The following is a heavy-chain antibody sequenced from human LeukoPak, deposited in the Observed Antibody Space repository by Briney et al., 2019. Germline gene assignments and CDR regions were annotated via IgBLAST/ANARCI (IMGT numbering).Heavy chain of an antibody. CDR3: ATMALAGGYYFDY. V-gene: IGHV4-59*01. J-gene: IGHJ4*02. CDR2: IYYSGST. CDR1: GGSISSYY. Sequence: SETLSLTCTVSGGSISSYYWSWIRQPPGKGLEWIGFIYYSGSTNYNPSLKSRVTISVDTSKNQFSLKLSSVTAADTAVYYCATMALAGGYYFDYWGQGTLVTVSS. D-gene: IGHD5-24*01.